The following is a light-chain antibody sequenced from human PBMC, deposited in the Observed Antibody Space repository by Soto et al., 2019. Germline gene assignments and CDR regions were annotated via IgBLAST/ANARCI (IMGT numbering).Light chain of an antibody. J-gene: IGKJ1*01. CDR3: QQYYSFPQT. CDR2: AAS. V-gene: IGKV1-5*01. Sequence: DIEMSQSPSSLSASVGYRFTITCRASQSLNRWLAWYQQKPGKAPELLIYAASTLQSGVPSRFSGSGSGTDFTLTISCLQSEDFATYYCQQYYSFPQTFGQGTTVDIK. CDR1: QSLNRW.